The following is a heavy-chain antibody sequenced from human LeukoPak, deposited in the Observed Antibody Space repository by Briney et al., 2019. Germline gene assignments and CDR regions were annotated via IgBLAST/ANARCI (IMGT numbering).Heavy chain of an antibody. CDR3: TRAGNYQFDF. CDR1: GFTFSSSW. Sequence: GGSLRLSCAASGFTFSSSWMHWVRQAPGEGLVWVSRMNSDGSTTNYADSVQGRFTISRDNARNTLFLQMNSLRADDTAVYYCTRAGNYQFDFWGQGTLVTVSS. D-gene: IGHD1-7*01. V-gene: IGHV3-74*01. J-gene: IGHJ4*02. CDR2: MNSDGSTT.